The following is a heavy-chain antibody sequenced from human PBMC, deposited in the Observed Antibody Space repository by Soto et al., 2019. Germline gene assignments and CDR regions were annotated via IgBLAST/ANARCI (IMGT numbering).Heavy chain of an antibody. J-gene: IGHJ4*02. V-gene: IGHV4-59*01. D-gene: IGHD6-19*01. Sequence: QVHLQESGPGLVKPSETMSLTCTASGAPIRNFYWNWVRQFPGKGLEWIGHIYNGERTNYNPSLKSRVTISVDTSKNQFSLKLSSVTVADTAVYYCAQTTGWPGFDYWGQGTLVAVSS. CDR3: AQTTGWPGFDY. CDR2: IYNGERT. CDR1: GAPIRNFY.